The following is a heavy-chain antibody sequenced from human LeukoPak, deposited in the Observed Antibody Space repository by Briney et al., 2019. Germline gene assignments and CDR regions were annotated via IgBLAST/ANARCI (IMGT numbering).Heavy chain of an antibody. CDR3: ARQYLWSGYSDY. Sequence: SETLSLTCAVYGGSFSGYYWSWIRQPPGKGLGWIGEINHSGSTNYNPSLKSRVTISVDTSKNQFSLKLSSVTAADTAVYYCARQYLWSGYSDYWGQGTLVTVSS. V-gene: IGHV4-34*01. CDR2: INHSGST. J-gene: IGHJ4*02. D-gene: IGHD3-3*01. CDR1: GGSFSGYY.